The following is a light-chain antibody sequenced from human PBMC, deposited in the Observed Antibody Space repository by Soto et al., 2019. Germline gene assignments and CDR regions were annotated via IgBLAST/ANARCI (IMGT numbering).Light chain of an antibody. Sequence: EIVLTQSPGTLSLSPGERATLSCRASQSVGSNYLAWYQQNPGQAPRLLIYGASSRATGIPDRFSGSGSETDFTLTINRLEPEDFAVYYCQYYGNSRITFGQGTRLEIK. CDR3: QYYGNSRIT. CDR2: GAS. CDR1: QSVGSNY. V-gene: IGKV3-20*01. J-gene: IGKJ5*01.